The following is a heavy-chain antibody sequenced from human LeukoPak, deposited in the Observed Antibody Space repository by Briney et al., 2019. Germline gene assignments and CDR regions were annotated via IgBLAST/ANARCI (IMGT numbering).Heavy chain of an antibody. CDR2: INHSGST. CDR3: ARGKRGPRYDILDY. V-gene: IGHV4-34*01. D-gene: IGHD3-9*01. Sequence: SETLSLTCAVYGGSLSGYYWSWIRQPPGKGLEWIGEINHSGSTNYNPSLKSRVTISVDTSKNQFSLKLSSVTAADTAVYYCARGKRGPRYDILDYWGQGTLVTVSS. CDR1: GGSLSGYY. J-gene: IGHJ4*02.